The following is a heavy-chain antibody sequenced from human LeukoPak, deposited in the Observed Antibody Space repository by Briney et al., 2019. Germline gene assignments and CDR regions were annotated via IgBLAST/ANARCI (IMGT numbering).Heavy chain of an antibody. D-gene: IGHD6-13*01. CDR2: INPNSGGT. J-gene: IGHJ6*03. CDR3: ARDPVAAAGTRLYYYYYMDV. Sequence: ASVKVSCTASGYTFTGYYMHWVRQAPGQGLKWMGWINPNSGGTNYAQKFQGRVTMTRDTSISTAYMELSRLRSDDPAVYYCARDPVAAAGTRLYYYYYMDVWAKGPRSPSP. CDR1: GYTFTGYY. V-gene: IGHV1-2*02.